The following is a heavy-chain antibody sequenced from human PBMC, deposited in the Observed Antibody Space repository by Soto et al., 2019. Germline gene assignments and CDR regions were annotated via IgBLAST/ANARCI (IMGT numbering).Heavy chain of an antibody. D-gene: IGHD3-22*01. CDR2: IYPGDSDT. Sequence: GESLKISCKGSGYSFTSYWIGWVRQMPGKXLEWMGIIYPGDSDTRYSPSFQGQVTISADKSISTAYLQWSSLKASDTAMYYCARHDDYYYDSSGYYGYFQHWGQGTLVTVS. CDR1: GYSFTSYW. J-gene: IGHJ1*01. V-gene: IGHV5-51*01. CDR3: ARHDDYYYDSSGYYGYFQH.